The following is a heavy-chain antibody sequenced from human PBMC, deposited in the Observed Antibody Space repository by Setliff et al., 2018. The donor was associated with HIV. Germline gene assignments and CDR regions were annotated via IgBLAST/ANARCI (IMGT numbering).Heavy chain of an antibody. D-gene: IGHD5-18*01. J-gene: IGHJ6*03. V-gene: IGHV1-8*02. CDR2: MNPNSGNT. CDR3: ARGDPRRGYSYGPEYMDV. Sequence: ASVKVSCKASGYNFTTYDINWVRQATGQGLEWMGWMNPNSGNTDYAQKFQGRVTMTRNTSISTVYMEMSSLRSGDTAVYYCARGDPRRGYSYGPEYMDVWGKGTTVTVSS. CDR1: GYNFTTYD.